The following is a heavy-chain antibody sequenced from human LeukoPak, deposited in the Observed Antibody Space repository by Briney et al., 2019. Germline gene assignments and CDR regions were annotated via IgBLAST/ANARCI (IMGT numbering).Heavy chain of an antibody. J-gene: IGHJ4*02. CDR1: GFSFSNYN. CDR3: ARVLRDYYFDS. V-gene: IGHV3-21*01. Sequence: PGGSLRLSCVASGFSFSNYNMNWVRQAPGKGLEWVSSITSSSTYIYHADSVKGRFTISRDNAKNSVYLQMNSLRVEDTALYYCARVLRDYYFDSWGQATLVSVSS. D-gene: IGHD2-15*01. CDR2: ITSSSTYI.